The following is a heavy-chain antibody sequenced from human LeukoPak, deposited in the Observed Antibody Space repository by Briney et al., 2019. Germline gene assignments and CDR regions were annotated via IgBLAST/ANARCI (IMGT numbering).Heavy chain of an antibody. V-gene: IGHV3-48*01. Sequence: PGGSLRLSCAASGFTFSSYSMNWVRQAPGKGLEWVSYISSSSSTIYYADSVKGRFTISRDNAKNSLYLQMNSLRAEDTAVYYCGREVSHCSSTSCSSGDYWGQGTLVTVSS. CDR2: ISSSSSTI. CDR1: GFTFSSYS. D-gene: IGHD2-2*01. CDR3: GREVSHCSSTSCSSGDY. J-gene: IGHJ4*02.